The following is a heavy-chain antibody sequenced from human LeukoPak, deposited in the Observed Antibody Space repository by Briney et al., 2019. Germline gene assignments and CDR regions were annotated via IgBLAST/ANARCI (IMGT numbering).Heavy chain of an antibody. CDR1: GYTFTSYY. D-gene: IGHD5-18*01. J-gene: IGHJ4*02. Sequence: ASVKVSCKASGYTFTSYYMHWVQQAPGKGLEWMGRVDPEDGETIYAEKFQGRVTITADTSTDTAYMELSSLRSEDTAVYYCTTGDSWIQLWSLLDYWGQGTLVTVSS. CDR2: VDPEDGET. CDR3: TTGDSWIQLWSLLDY. V-gene: IGHV1-69-2*01.